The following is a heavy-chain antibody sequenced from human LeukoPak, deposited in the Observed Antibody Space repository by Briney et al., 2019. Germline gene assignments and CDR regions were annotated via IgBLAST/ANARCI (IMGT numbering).Heavy chain of an antibody. V-gene: IGHV3-30*03. CDR1: GFTFSSYG. CDR3: ARHKWFGDFDYYYYGMDV. D-gene: IGHD3-10*01. J-gene: IGHJ6*02. Sequence: PGGSLRLSCAASGFTFSSYGMHWVRQAPGKGLEWVAVISYDGSNKYYADSVKGRFTISRDNSKNTLYLQMNSLRAEDTAVYYCARHKWFGDFDYYYYGMDVWGQGTTVTVSS. CDR2: ISYDGSNK.